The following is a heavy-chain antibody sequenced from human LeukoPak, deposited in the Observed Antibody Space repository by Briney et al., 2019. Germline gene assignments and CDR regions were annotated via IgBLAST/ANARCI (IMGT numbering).Heavy chain of an antibody. V-gene: IGHV4-59*01. Sequence: SETLSLTCTVSGGSISSYYWSWIRQPPGKGLEWIGYIYYSGSTNYNPSLKSRVTISVDTSKNQFSLKLSSVAAGDTAVYYCARDLATDAFDIWGQGTMVTVSS. CDR1: GGSISSYY. CDR3: ARDLATDAFDI. CDR2: IYYSGST. J-gene: IGHJ3*02. D-gene: IGHD1-26*01.